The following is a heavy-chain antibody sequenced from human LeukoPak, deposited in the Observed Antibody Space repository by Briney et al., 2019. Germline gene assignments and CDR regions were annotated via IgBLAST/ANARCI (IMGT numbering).Heavy chain of an antibody. CDR2: ISSSGTTI. J-gene: IGHJ4*02. D-gene: IGHD2/OR15-2a*01. CDR1: GFTLSDYY. V-gene: IGHV3-11*01. CDR3: ARLSEGPLSLFDY. Sequence: GGSLRLSCTTFGFTLSDYYMSWIRQAPGKGLEWVSYISSSGTTIYFADSMKGRFTISRDNAKNLLYLQMNSLRAEDTAVYYCARLSEGPLSLFDYWGQGILVTVSS.